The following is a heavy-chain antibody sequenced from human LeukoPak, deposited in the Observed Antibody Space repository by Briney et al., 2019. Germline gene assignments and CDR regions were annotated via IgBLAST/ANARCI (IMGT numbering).Heavy chain of an antibody. D-gene: IGHD6-25*01. CDR2: ISTSGSTN. V-gene: IGHV3-48*03. CDR1: GFTFSSYE. J-gene: IGHJ5*02. Sequence: GGSLRLSCATSGFTFSSYEMNWVRQAPGKGLEWISDISTSGSTNYYADSAKGRFIISRDNVKNVLHLQMNSLRAEDTALYYCARTASSGRGNRFDPWGPGTLVTVSS. CDR3: ARTASSGRGNRFDP.